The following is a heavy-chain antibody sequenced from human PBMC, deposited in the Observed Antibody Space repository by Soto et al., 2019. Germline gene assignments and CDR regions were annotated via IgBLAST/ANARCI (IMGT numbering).Heavy chain of an antibody. V-gene: IGHV3-74*01. D-gene: IGHD2-21*02. Sequence: GGSLRLSCEASGFTFSSYWMHWVRQAPGKGLVWVSRINSDGSSTSYADSVKGRFTISRDNAKNTLYLQMNSLRAEDTAVYYCARGYCGGDCLSPWGQGTLVTVSS. CDR3: ARGYCGGDCLSP. J-gene: IGHJ5*02. CDR2: INSDGSST. CDR1: GFTFSSYW.